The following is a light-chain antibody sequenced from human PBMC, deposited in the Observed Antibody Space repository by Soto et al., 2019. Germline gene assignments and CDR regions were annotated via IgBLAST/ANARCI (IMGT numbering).Light chain of an antibody. Sequence: QCVLTQPPSVSGAPGQRVTISCTGSSNNIGAGYDVNWYQQLPGTAPKLLIYGNSNRPSGVPDRFSGSKSGTSASLAITGLQAEDEADYYCQSYDSSLSGVVFGGGTKVTVL. V-gene: IGLV1-40*01. J-gene: IGLJ2*01. CDR1: SNNIGAGYD. CDR3: QSYDSSLSGVV. CDR2: GNS.